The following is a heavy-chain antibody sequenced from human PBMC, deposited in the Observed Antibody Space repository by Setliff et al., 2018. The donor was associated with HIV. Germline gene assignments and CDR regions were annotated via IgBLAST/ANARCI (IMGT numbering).Heavy chain of an antibody. D-gene: IGHD2-2*01. Sequence: PSETLSLTCAVSGGSISSSNWWSWVRQPPGKGLEWIGEIYHSGTTNYNPSLKSRVTISVDTSKSQFSLKLSSVTAADAAVYYCGTAMYYYYGLDVWGQGTTVTVSS. CDR2: IYHSGTT. V-gene: IGHV4-4*02. CDR3: GTAMYYYYGLDV. J-gene: IGHJ6*02. CDR1: GGSISSSNW.